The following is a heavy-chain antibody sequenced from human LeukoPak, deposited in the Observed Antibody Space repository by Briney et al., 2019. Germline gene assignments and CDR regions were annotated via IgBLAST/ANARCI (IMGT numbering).Heavy chain of an antibody. V-gene: IGHV3-48*03. Sequence: GGSLRLSCAASGFTFSSYEMNWVRQTPGKVLEWVSYISSSGSTIYYADSVKGRFTISRDNAKNSLYLQMNSLRAEDTAVYYCAELGITMIGGVWGKGTTVTISS. J-gene: IGHJ6*04. CDR2: ISSSGSTI. D-gene: IGHD3-10*02. CDR1: GFTFSSYE. CDR3: AELGITMIGGV.